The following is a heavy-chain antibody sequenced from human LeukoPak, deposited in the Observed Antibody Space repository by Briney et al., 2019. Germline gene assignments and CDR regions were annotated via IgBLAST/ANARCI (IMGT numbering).Heavy chain of an antibody. CDR3: ARDQYSYAHAAH. V-gene: IGHV3-66*01. J-gene: IGHJ4*02. CDR2: IYSGVTT. CDR1: GFTVSSNY. Sequence: PGGSLRLSCAASGFTVSSNYMSWVRQAPGKGLEWVSVIYSGVTTYYADSAKGRFTISRDNSKNTLHLQMNSLRAEDTAVYYCARDQYSYAHAAHWGQGTLVTVSS. D-gene: IGHD5-18*01.